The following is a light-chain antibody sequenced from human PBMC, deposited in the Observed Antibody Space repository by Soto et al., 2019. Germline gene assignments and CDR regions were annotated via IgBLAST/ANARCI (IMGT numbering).Light chain of an antibody. CDR2: LEDNGSY. Sequence: QPVLTQSSSASASLGSSVKLTCSLSSGHITSIIAWHQQQPGKAPRYLMKLEDNGSYNKGSGVPDRFSGSSSGADRYLTISNLQFEGEADYYCETWDTDTRVFGPGTKVTVL. J-gene: IGLJ1*01. CDR3: ETWDTDTRV. V-gene: IGLV4-60*02. CDR1: SGHITSI.